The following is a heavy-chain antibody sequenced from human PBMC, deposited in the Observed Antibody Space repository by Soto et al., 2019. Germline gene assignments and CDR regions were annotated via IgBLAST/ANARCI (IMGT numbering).Heavy chain of an antibody. CDR2: ISSSSSTI. D-gene: IGHD2-2*01. CDR1: GLTFYTYT. J-gene: IGHJ5*02. CDR3: AKEKISTSCCNWFDP. V-gene: IGHV3-48*01. Sequence: GGSPRLSCAASGLTFYTYTMDWVRQAPGKGLEWVSYISSSSSTIYYADSVKGRFTISRDNSKNTLYLQMNSLRAEDTAVYYCAKEKISTSCCNWFDPWGQGTLVTVSS.